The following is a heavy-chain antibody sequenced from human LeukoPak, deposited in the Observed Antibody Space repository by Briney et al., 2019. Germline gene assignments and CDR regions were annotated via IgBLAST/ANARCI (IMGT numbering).Heavy chain of an antibody. Sequence: QTLSLTCAISGDSVSSNSAAWIWIRQSPSRGLEWLGRTYYRSKWYNDYAVSVKSRVAINPDTSKNQFSLQLNSVTPEDTAVYYCARGSSAKNAFDVWGQGTLVTVSP. V-gene: IGHV6-1*01. J-gene: IGHJ3*01. CDR2: TYYRSKWYN. CDR3: ARGSSAKNAFDV. D-gene: IGHD3-10*01. CDR1: GDSVSSNSAA.